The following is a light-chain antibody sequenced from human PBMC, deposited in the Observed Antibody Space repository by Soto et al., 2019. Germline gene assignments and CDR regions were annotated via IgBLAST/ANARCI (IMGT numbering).Light chain of an antibody. Sequence: EIVLTQSPGTLSLSPGERATLSCRASQSVSRNSLAWYQQQPGQAPRLLIYGASSRATDIPDRFSGSGSGTDFTLIVSRLEPEDFAVSLLQQHGPSPPTFGPGTKVDI. CDR3: QQHGPSPPT. J-gene: IGKJ3*01. CDR2: GAS. V-gene: IGKV3-20*01. CDR1: QSVSRNS.